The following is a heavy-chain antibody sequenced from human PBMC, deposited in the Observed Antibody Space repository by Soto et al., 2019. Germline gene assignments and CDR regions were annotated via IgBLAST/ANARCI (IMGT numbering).Heavy chain of an antibody. Sequence: QVQLQESGPGLVKPSETLSLTCTVSGGSISSYYWSWIRQPAGKGLAWIGRIYTTGSTNYNPSLRSRVTMSVDTSKNQFALKLSSVTAADTAVYYCARDKYSSNWYYFDYWGQGTLVTVSS. CDR3: ARDKYSSNWYYFDY. CDR2: IYTTGST. D-gene: IGHD6-13*01. J-gene: IGHJ4*02. V-gene: IGHV4-4*07. CDR1: GGSISSYY.